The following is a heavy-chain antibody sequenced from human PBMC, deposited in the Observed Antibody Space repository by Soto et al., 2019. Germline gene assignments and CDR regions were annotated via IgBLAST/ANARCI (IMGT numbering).Heavy chain of an antibody. D-gene: IGHD2-2*01. J-gene: IGHJ3*02. CDR3: ARNVVVPAPAAFDI. V-gene: IGHV4-39*01. CDR1: GGSISSSSYY. CDR2: IYYSGNT. Sequence: QLQLQESGPGLVKPSETLSLTCTVSGGSISSSSYYWGWIRQPPGKGLEWIGSIYYSGNTYYNPSLKSRVTISVDTSNNQFSLKLISVTAADTAVYYCARNVVVPAPAAFDIWGQGTMVTVSS.